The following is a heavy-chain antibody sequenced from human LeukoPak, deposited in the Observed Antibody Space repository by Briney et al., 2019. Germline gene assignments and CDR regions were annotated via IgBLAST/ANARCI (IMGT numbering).Heavy chain of an antibody. D-gene: IGHD3-3*01. CDR2: INAITGST. CDR3: ARADSFPGVAIPAY. CDR1: GYTLTELS. V-gene: IGHV1-46*04. J-gene: IGHJ4*02. Sequence: ASVKVSCEVSGYTLTELSMHWVRQAPGKGLEWMGIINAITGSTAYAQQLQGRVAMTRDTSTITVYMELSSLRFEDTAVYYCARADSFPGVAIPAYWGQGTLVTVSS.